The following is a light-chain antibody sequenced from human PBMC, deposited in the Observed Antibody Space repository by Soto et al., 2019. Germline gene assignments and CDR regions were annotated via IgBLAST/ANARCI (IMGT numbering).Light chain of an antibody. V-gene: IGKV3-15*01. CDR2: DAS. CDR3: QQYNKWPLIT. J-gene: IGKJ5*01. Sequence: EIVMTQSAATLSVSPGERATLSCRTSQSVSSNVAWYQQKPGQTPRLLMYDASTRAAGVPARFSGSGSGTEFTLTISSLQSEDFAVYYCQQYNKWPLITFGQGTRLEI. CDR1: QSVSSN.